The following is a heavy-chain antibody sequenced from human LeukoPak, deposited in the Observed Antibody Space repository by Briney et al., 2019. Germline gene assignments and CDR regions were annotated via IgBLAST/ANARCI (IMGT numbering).Heavy chain of an antibody. CDR1: GSIFTSYW. CDR3: ARSKAYCGGDCYSPFDY. D-gene: IGHD2-21*02. J-gene: IGHJ4*02. V-gene: IGHV5-51*01. Sequence: GGSLQISGKCSGSIFTSYWIGGVGRLPGKGLEWMGIIYPGDSYTRYSPSFQGQVTISADKSISTAYLQCSSLKASDTAMYYCARSKAYCGGDCYSPFDYWGQGTLVTVSS. CDR2: IYPGDSYT.